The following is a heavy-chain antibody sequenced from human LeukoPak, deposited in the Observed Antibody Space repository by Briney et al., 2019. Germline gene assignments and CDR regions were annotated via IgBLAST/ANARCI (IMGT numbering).Heavy chain of an antibody. D-gene: IGHD1-1*01. V-gene: IGHV3-30*02. CDR3: AKVGTESPEEYYYYYMDV. CDR1: GFTFSSYG. CDR2: IRYDGSNK. Sequence: PGGSLRLSCAASGFTFSSYGMHWVRQAPGKGLEWVAFIRYDGSNKYYADSVKGRFTISRDNSKNTLYLQMNSLRAEDTAVYYCAKVGTESPEEYYYYYMDVWGKGTTVTVSS. J-gene: IGHJ6*03.